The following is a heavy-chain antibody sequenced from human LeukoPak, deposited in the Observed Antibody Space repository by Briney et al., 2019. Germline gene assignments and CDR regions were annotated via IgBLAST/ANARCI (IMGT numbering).Heavy chain of an antibody. D-gene: IGHD4-17*01. CDR2: IYHSGST. J-gene: IGHJ4*02. CDR3: ARERAVTTYYYFDY. CDR1: GYSISSAYY. Sequence: SETLSLTCPVSGYSISSAYYWGWVRQPPGKGLEWIGSIYHSGSTNYNPSLKSRVTISVDTSKNQFSLKLSSVTAADTAVYYCARERAVTTYYYFDYWGQGTLVTVSS. V-gene: IGHV4-38-2*02.